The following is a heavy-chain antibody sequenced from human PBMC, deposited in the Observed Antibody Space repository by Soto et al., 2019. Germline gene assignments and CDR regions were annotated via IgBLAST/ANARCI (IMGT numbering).Heavy chain of an antibody. V-gene: IGHV1-69*13. D-gene: IGHD2-15*01. Sequence: ASVKVSCKASGGTFSSYAISWVRQAPGQGLEWMGGIIPIFGTANYAQKFQGRVTITADESTSTAYMELSSLRSEDTAVYYCARVPLVEYCSGGSCYSGIFDYWGQGTLVTVSS. CDR2: IIPIFGTA. CDR3: ARVPLVEYCSGGSCYSGIFDY. CDR1: GGTFSSYA. J-gene: IGHJ4*02.